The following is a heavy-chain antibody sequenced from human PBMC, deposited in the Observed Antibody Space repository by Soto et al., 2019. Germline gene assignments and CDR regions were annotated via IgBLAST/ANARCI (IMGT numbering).Heavy chain of an antibody. D-gene: IGHD1-26*01. Sequence: QVQLVQSATVVKKPGASVKVSCKSSGYAFSTYGISWVRQAPGQGLEWMAWISAYNGDSNYAQHLQDRVTLTTDTSTSTAYMELRSLRSDDTAVYFCARSSGTSYIWFDPWGQGTLVIVSP. CDR2: ISAYNGDS. CDR3: ARSSGTSYIWFDP. CDR1: GYAFSTYG. V-gene: IGHV1-18*01. J-gene: IGHJ5*02.